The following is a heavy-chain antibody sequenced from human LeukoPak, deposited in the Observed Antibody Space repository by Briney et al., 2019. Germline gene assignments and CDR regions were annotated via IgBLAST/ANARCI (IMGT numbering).Heavy chain of an antibody. Sequence: SETLSLTCTVSGGSISSSSYYWGWIRQPPGKGLEWIGSIYYSGSTYYNPSLKSRVTISVDTSKNQLSLKLSSVTAADTAVYYCARHKQQLDGIDYWGQGTLVTVSS. CDR3: ARHKQQLDGIDY. V-gene: IGHV4-39*01. CDR2: IYYSGST. CDR1: GGSISSSSYY. D-gene: IGHD6-13*01. J-gene: IGHJ4*02.